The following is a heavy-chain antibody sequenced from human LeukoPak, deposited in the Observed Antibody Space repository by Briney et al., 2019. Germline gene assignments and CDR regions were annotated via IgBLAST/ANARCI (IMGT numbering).Heavy chain of an antibody. CDR3: VKDRVWFGELLNPLFDN. V-gene: IGHV3-9*01. Sequence: GGSLRLSCAASGFTFDDYAMHWVRQAPGKGLEWVSGISWNSVRIGYADSVKGRFTISRDNAKNSLYLQMNSLGAEDTALYYCVKDRVWFGELLNPLFDNWGQGTRVTVSS. CDR1: GFTFDDYA. CDR2: ISWNSVRI. D-gene: IGHD3-10*01. J-gene: IGHJ4*02.